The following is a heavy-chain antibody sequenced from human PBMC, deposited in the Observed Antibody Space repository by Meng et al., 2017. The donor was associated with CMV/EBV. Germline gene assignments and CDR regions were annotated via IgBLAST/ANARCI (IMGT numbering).Heavy chain of an antibody. D-gene: IGHD1-26*01. CDR2: ISGSGGST. CDR1: GFTFSSYA. J-gene: IGHJ4*02. CDR3: AKAEYSGSYFDY. V-gene: IGHV3-23*01. Sequence: CSASGFTFSSYAMSWSRQAPGKGLEWVSAISGSGGSTYYADSVKGRFTISRDNSKNTLYLQMNSLRAEDTAVYYCAKAEYSGSYFDYWGQGTLVTVSS.